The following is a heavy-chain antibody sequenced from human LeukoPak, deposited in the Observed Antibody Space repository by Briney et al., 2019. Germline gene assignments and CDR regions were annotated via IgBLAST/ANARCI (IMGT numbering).Heavy chain of an antibody. J-gene: IGHJ4*02. CDR1: GGSISSYY. Sequence: SETLSLTCTVSGGSISSYYWSWIRQPPGKGLEWIGYIYYSGSTNYNPSLKSRVTISVDTSKNQFSLKLSSVTAADTAVYYCARARETYYYDSSGSYFDYWGQGTLVTVSS. CDR2: IYYSGST. V-gene: IGHV4-59*08. CDR3: ARARETYYYDSSGSYFDY. D-gene: IGHD3-22*01.